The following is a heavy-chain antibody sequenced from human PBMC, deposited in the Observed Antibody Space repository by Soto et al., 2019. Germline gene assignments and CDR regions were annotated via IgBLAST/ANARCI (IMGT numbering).Heavy chain of an antibody. CDR2: NYYSGST. CDR3: ARSRRNYFDP. J-gene: IGHJ5*02. V-gene: IGHV4-59*01. CDR1: GGSISSYY. Sequence: PSETLSLTCTVSGGSISSYYWSWIRQPPGKGLEWIGYNYYSGSTNYNPSLKSRVTISVDTSKNQFSLKLSSVTAADTAVYYCARSRRNYFDPWGQGTLVTVSS.